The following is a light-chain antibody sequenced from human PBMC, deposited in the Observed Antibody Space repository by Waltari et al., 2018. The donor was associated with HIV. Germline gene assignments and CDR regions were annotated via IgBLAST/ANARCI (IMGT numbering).Light chain of an antibody. CDR3: SPYTSSSTYV. CDR2: DVS. J-gene: IGLJ1*01. Sequence: QSALTQPASVSGSPGQSITISCTGTSSDVGGYNYVSWYQQHPGKAPKLMIYDVSKRPSGVPNRFSGSKSGNTASLTISGLQAEDEADYYCSPYTSSSTYVFGTGTKVTVL. CDR1: SSDVGGYNY. V-gene: IGLV2-14*01.